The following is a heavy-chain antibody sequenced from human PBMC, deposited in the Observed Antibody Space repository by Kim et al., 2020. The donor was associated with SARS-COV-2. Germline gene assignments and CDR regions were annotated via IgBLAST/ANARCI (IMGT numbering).Heavy chain of an antibody. D-gene: IGHD4-17*01. V-gene: IGHV1-24*01. CDR3: TTDRDGDWFDP. Sequence: ETIYAEKCQGRVTMTEDTSTDTAYMQLSSLRSDDTAVYYCTTDRDGDWFDPWGQGTLVTVSS. CDR2: ET. J-gene: IGHJ5*02.